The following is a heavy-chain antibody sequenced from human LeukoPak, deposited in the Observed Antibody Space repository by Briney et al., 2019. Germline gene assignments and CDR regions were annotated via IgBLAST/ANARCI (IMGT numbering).Heavy chain of an antibody. V-gene: IGHV3-30*18. J-gene: IGHJ4*02. CDR2: ISYDGGNE. Sequence: GRSLRLSCAASGFTFSSYGMHWVRQAPGKGLEWVATISYDGGNEDYVDSVKGRFTISRDNSKSTLYLQLNSLRAEGTAVYYCAKDRRSSGWYYFDYWGQGTLVTVSS. CDR3: AKDRRSSGWYYFDY. D-gene: IGHD6-19*01. CDR1: GFTFSSYG.